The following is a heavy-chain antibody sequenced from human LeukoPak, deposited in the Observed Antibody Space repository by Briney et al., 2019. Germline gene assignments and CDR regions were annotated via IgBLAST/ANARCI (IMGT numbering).Heavy chain of an antibody. Sequence: GGSLRLSCAASGNYWMHWVRQVPGKGLVWVSHINSDGSWTSYADSVKGRFTISRDNTKNSLYLQMNSLRAEDTAVFYCARDQYDTWSRRGNFDSWGQGTLVIVSS. CDR2: INSDGSWT. J-gene: IGHJ4*02. D-gene: IGHD3-3*01. V-gene: IGHV3-74*01. CDR3: ARDQYDTWSRRGNFDS. CDR1: GNYW.